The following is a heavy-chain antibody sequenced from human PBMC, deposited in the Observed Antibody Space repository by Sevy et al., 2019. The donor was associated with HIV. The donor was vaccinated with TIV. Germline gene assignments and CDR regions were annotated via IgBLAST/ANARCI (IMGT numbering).Heavy chain of an antibody. CDR3: AHSHSWIGPVVVVPAARVWGLRDNWFDP. V-gene: IGHV2-5*02. CDR1: GFSLSTSGVG. CDR2: IYWDDDK. J-gene: IGHJ5*02. D-gene: IGHD2-2*01. Sequence: SGPTLVNPTQTLTLTCTFSGFSLSTSGVGVGWIRQPPGKALEWLALIYWDDDKRYSPSLKSRLTITKDTTKNQVVLTMTNMDPVDTATYYCAHSHSWIGPVVVVPAARVWGLRDNWFDPWGQGTLVTVSS.